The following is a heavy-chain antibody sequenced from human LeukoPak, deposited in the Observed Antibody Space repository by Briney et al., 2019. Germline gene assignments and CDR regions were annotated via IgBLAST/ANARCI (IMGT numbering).Heavy chain of an antibody. CDR2: ISSSSTYI. V-gene: IGHV3-21*01. CDR3: ARYISWWDV. J-gene: IGHJ6*04. D-gene: IGHD6-13*01. Sequence: PGGSLRLSCAASGFTFSTYSMNWVRQAPGKGLEWVSSISSSSTYIYYADSVKGRFTISRDNAKNSLYPQMNSLRAEDTAVYYCARYISWWDVWGKGTTVTISS. CDR1: GFTFSTYS.